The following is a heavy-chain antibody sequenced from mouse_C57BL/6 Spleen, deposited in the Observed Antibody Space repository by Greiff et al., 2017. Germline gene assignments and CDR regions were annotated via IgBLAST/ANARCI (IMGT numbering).Heavy chain of an antibody. CDR2: IWSGGST. Sequence: QVQLKQSGPGLVQPSQSLSITCTASGFSFTSYGVHWVRQSPGKGLEWLGVIWSGGSTDYNAAFISRLSISKDNSKSQVFVQMNSLQADDTAIYYCASPYGSSYGYFDVWGTGTTVTVSS. CDR3: ASPYGSSYGYFDV. D-gene: IGHD1-1*01. CDR1: GFSFTSYG. V-gene: IGHV2-2*01. J-gene: IGHJ1*03.